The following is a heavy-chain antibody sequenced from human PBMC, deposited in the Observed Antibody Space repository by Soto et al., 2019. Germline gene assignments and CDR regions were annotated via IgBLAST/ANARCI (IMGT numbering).Heavy chain of an antibody. Sequence: SETLSLTCTVSGGSISSGGYYWSWIRQHPGEGLEWIGYIYYSGSTYYNPSLKSRVTISVDTSKNQFSLKLSSVTAADTAVYYCARNGVYYDSSGYYRGGAYYFDYWGQGTLVNVSS. J-gene: IGHJ4*02. CDR3: ARNGVYYDSSGYYRGGAYYFDY. D-gene: IGHD3-22*01. V-gene: IGHV4-31*03. CDR2: IYYSGST. CDR1: GGSISSGGYY.